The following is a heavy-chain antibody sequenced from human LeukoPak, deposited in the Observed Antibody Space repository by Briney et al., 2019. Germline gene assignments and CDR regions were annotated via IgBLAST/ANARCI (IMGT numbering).Heavy chain of an antibody. Sequence: GGSLRLSCAASGFPFSSYFMNWVRQAPGKGLEWVSSISGSSSYIYDADSVKGRFTISRDNSKNTLYLHMNSLRAEDTAVYYCARRAGGYSHPYDYWGQGTLVTVSS. CDR1: GFPFSSYF. CDR3: ARRAGGYSHPYDY. V-gene: IGHV3-21*04. J-gene: IGHJ4*02. CDR2: ISGSSSYI. D-gene: IGHD4-23*01.